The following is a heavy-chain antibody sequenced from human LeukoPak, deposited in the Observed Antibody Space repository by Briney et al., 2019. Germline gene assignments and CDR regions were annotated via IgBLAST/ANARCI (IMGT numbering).Heavy chain of an antibody. J-gene: IGHJ3*01. CDR2: IYYSGDP. CDR1: GGSISSSSYY. V-gene: IGHV4-39*01. CDR3: ASPPVVVAAPWTLDV. D-gene: IGHD2-15*01. Sequence: SETLSLTCTVSGGSISSSSYYWGWIRQPPGKGLGWIGSIYYSGDPYYNPSLKSRVTISVDTSKNQFSLKLSSVTVADTAVYYGASPPVVVAAPWTLDVWGQGTVVTVSS.